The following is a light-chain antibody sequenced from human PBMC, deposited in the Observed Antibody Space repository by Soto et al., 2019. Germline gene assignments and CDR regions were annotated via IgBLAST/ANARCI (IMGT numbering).Light chain of an antibody. CDR2: KAS. J-gene: IGKJ2*01. CDR3: QQSYRIPYT. V-gene: IGKV1-5*03. CDR1: QSISSW. Sequence: DIQMTQSPSTLSASVGDRVTITCRASQSISSWLAWYQQKPGKAPKLLIYKASSLESGVPSRFSGSGSETDFTLSISSLQPEDFAAYYCQQSYRIPYTFGQGTKVDI.